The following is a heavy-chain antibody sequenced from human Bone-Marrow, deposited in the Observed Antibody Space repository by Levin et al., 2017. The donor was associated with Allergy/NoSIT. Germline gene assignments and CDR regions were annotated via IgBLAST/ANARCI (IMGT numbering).Heavy chain of an antibody. CDR1: GFTFSSYS. Sequence: GGSLRLSCAASGFTFSSYSMNWVRQAPGKGLEWVSSISSSSSYIYYADSVKGRFTISRDNAKNSLYLQMNSLRAEDTAVYYCARDFGDFTIFRGALYYMDVWGKGTTVTVSS. J-gene: IGHJ6*03. CDR2: ISSSSSYI. D-gene: IGHD3-3*01. CDR3: ARDFGDFTIFRGALYYMDV. V-gene: IGHV3-21*01.